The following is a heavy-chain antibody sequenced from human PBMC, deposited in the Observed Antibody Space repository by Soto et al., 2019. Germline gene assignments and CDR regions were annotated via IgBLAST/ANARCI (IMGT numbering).Heavy chain of an antibody. CDR3: AVGGGDGSRPSWYFDY. V-gene: IGHV3-30-3*01. CDR1: GFTFSSYA. D-gene: IGHD3-16*01. J-gene: IGHJ4*02. Sequence: QVQLVESGGGVVQPGRSLRLSCAASGFTFSSYAMHWVRQAPGKGLEWVAVISYDGSNKYYADSVKGRFTISRDNSKNTLYLQMNSLRAEDTAVYYSAVGGGDGSRPSWYFDYWGQGTLVTVSS. CDR2: ISYDGSNK.